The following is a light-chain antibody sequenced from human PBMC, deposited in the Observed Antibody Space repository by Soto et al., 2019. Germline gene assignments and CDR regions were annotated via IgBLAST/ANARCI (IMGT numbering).Light chain of an antibody. J-gene: IGKJ1*01. CDR3: QQYGSSGT. CDR1: QSVSSSY. CDR2: GAS. Sequence: EIVLTQSPGTLSLSPGERSTLSCRASQSVSSSYLAWYQQKPGXDPXXLIYGASSRATGIPDRFSGSGSGTEFTLTISRLEPEDFAVYDCQQYGSSGTFGQGTKVDIK. V-gene: IGKV3-20*01.